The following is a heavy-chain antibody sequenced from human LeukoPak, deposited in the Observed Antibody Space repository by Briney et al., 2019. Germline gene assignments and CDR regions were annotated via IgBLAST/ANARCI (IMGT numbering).Heavy chain of an antibody. D-gene: IGHD4-23*01. V-gene: IGHV1-2*02. J-gene: IGHJ6*02. CDR1: GYTFTDYY. CDR2: LNPNTLVT. Sequence: GASVRVSCRASGYTFTDYYMHWVRQAPGQGLEWMGWLNPNTLVTKYAQHFQGRVSMTWDTSISTGCMDLHSLTSDDTAVYYCARKDGGRDGMDVWGQGTTVTVSS. CDR3: ARKDGGRDGMDV.